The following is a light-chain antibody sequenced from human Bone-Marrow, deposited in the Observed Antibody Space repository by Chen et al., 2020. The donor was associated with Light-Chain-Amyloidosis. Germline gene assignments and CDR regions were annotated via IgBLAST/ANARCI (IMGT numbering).Light chain of an antibody. CDR3: QQRRNWPPLT. Sequence: ETVLTQSPATLSLSPGERATLSCRASQSVSSYLAWYQQKPGQAPRLLIYDASNRATGIPARFSGSGSGTDFTLNISSLEPEDFAVYYCQQRRNWPPLTFGGGTKVEIK. CDR1: QSVSSY. CDR2: DAS. J-gene: IGKJ4*01. V-gene: IGKV3-11*01.